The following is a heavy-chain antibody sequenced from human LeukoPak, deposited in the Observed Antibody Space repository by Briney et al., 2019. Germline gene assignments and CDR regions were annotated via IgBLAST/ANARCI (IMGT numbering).Heavy chain of an antibody. Sequence: GASVKVSCKASGYSFTAYGITWMRQAPGQGLEWMGWISAYNGNTHYAERLQDRVTMTTDTSTSTAYMELRSLRSDDTAIYYCARDTALTTIVGGPVHWGQGTLVIVSS. D-gene: IGHD2-15*01. CDR2: ISAYNGNT. CDR1: GYSFTAYG. CDR3: ARDTALTTIVGGPVH. V-gene: IGHV1-18*01. J-gene: IGHJ4*02.